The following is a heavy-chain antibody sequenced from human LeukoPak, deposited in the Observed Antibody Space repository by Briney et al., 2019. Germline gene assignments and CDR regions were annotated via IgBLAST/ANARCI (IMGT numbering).Heavy chain of an antibody. CDR2: IYHSGST. D-gene: IGHD3-10*01. V-gene: IGHV4-30-2*01. CDR1: GGSISSGGYY. J-gene: IGHJ4*02. Sequence: SETPSLTCTVSGGSISSGGYYWSWIRQPPGKGLEWIGYIYHSGSTYYNPSLKSRVTISVDRSKNQFSLKLSSVTAADTAVYYCARATRGIRGGGDYWGQGTLVTVSS. CDR3: ARATRGIRGGGDY.